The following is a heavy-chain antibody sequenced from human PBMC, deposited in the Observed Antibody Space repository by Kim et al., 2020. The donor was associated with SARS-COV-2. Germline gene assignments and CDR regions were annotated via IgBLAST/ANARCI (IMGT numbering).Heavy chain of an antibody. J-gene: IGHJ3*01. CDR3: ARGERGVVTACSV. CDR1: GGSFSGYY. V-gene: IGHV4-34*01. CDR2: INHSGST. Sequence: SETLSLTCAVYGGSFSGYYWSWIRQPPGKGLEWIGEINHSGSTNYNPSLKSRVTISVDTSKNQFSLKLSSVTAADTAVYYCARGERGVVTACSVWGQGTMVTVSS. D-gene: IGHD2-21*02.